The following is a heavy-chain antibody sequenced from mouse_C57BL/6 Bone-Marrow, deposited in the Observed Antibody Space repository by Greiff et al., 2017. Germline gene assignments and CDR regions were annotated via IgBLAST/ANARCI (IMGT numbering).Heavy chain of an antibody. CDR3: AREGDYYGSSPFAY. J-gene: IGHJ3*01. Sequence: VQLQQPGAGLVMPGASLKLSCKASGYTFTSYWMHWVHQRPGKGLEWIADIGPSDSYTNYNQKFKGKYTLTVDKSSSTAYMQLSSLTSEDSAIYYCAREGDYYGSSPFAYWGQGTLVTVSA. D-gene: IGHD1-1*01. V-gene: IGHV1-69*01. CDR2: IGPSDSYT. CDR1: GYTFTSYW.